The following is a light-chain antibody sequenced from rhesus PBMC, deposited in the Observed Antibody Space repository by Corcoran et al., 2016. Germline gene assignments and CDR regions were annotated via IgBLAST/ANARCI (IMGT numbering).Light chain of an antibody. CDR3: SSYTDSDTYI. CDR1: SSDIGSYNY. J-gene: IGLJ1*01. V-gene: IGLV2-32*02. CDR2: EVT. Sequence: QAALTQPRSVSGSPGQSVTISCTGTSSDIGSYNYVSWYQQHPDTAPKFMIYEVTKRPSGVSDRFSGSKSGNTASLTISGLQAEDEADYYCSSYTDSDTYIFGTGTRLTVL.